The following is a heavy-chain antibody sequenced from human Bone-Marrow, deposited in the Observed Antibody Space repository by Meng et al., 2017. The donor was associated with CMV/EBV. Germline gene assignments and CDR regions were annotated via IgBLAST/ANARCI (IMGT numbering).Heavy chain of an antibody. J-gene: IGHJ6*02. CDR3: ARGGLEGSSWYFGYYYYGMDV. CDR2: MNPNSGNT. Sequence: ASVKVSCKASGYTFTSYDINWMRQATGQGLEWMGWMNPNSGNTGYAQKFQGRVTMTRNTSISTAYMELSSLRSEDTAVYYCARGGLEGSSWYFGYYYYGMDVWGQGTTVTVSS. D-gene: IGHD6-13*01. CDR1: GYTFTSYD. V-gene: IGHV1-8*01.